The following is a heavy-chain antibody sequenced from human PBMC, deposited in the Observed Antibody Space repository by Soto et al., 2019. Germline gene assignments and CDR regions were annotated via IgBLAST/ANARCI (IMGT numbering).Heavy chain of an antibody. CDR3: ARDWIYDILTGYSRDYYYGMDV. CDR2: ISYDGSNK. V-gene: IGHV3-30-3*01. D-gene: IGHD3-9*01. CDR1: GFTFSSYA. Sequence: GGSLRLSCAASGFTFSSYAMHWVRQAPGKGLEWVAVISYDGSNKYYADSVKGRFTISRDNSKNTLYLQMNSLRAEDTAVYYCARDWIYDILTGYSRDYYYGMDVWGQGTTVTV. J-gene: IGHJ6*02.